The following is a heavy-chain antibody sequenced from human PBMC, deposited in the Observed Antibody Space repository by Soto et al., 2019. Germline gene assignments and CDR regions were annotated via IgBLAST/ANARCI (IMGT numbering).Heavy chain of an antibody. D-gene: IGHD1-20*01. Sequence: LQTLCVTKTVSDGNRISVGYRCSWISQPPGKGLEWIGYIYYSGSTYYNPSLKSRVTISVDTSKNQFSLKLSSVTAADTAVYYCARDVYEGDVFAIWRKGT. J-gene: IGHJ3*02. CDR3: ARDVYEGDVFAI. CDR1: DGNRISVGYR. CDR2: IYYSGST. V-gene: IGHV4-30-4*01.